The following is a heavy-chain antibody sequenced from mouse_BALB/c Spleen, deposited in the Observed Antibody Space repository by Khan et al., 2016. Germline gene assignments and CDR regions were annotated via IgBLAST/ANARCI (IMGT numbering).Heavy chain of an antibody. J-gene: IGHJ3*01. V-gene: IGHV14-3*02. Sequence: VQLKQSGAELVKPGASVKLSCTASGFNIKDTYMHWVKQRPEQGLEWIGRIDPANGNTKYDPQFQGKATITADTSSNTAYLQLSSLTSEDTAVYYCARSPYDYDVGFAYWGQGTLVTVSA. CDR3: ARSPYDYDVGFAY. D-gene: IGHD2-4*01. CDR1: GFNIKDTY. CDR2: IDPANGNT.